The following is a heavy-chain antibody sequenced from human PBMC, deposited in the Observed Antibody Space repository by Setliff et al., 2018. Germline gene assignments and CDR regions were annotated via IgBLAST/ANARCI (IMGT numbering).Heavy chain of an antibody. CDR1: GFTFGRYN. V-gene: IGHV3-13*04. D-gene: IGHD3-3*01. CDR3: ARSSVVGGYSTTYYFDYMDV. J-gene: IGHJ6*03. Sequence: GGSLRLSCAASGFTFGRYNIHWVRQVTGKGLEWVSSTAAAGDTYYADSVKGRCTISREKAKNSFYLQMNSLTAGDTAVYYCARSSVVGGYSTTYYFDYMDVWGKGTTVTVSS. CDR2: TAAAGDT.